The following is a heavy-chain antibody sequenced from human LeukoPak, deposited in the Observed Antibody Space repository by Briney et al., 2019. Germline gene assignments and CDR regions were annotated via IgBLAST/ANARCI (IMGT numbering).Heavy chain of an antibody. CDR1: GFNFKNYN. D-gene: IGHD6-19*01. CDR2: ISSSSSYR. V-gene: IGHV3-21*01. CDR3: AREVGSGWKYFDN. J-gene: IGHJ4*02. Sequence: PGGSLRLSCAASGFNFKNYNMNWVRQAPGKGLEWVSSISSSSSYRSYADSVRGRFTISRDNARNSLYLQVNNLRAEDTAVYYCAREVGSGWKYFDNWGQGTLVTVSS.